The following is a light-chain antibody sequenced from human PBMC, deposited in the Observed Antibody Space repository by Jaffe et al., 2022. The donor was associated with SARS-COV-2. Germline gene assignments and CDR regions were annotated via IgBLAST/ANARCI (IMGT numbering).Light chain of an antibody. J-gene: IGLJ3*02. Sequence: QSALTQPASVSGSPGQSITISCTGTSSDIGTYNHVSWYQQYSAKAPKLMIYDVSHRPSGVSNRFSGSKSGNTASLTISGLQVEDEADYYCNSYTSSSTWVFGGGTKVTVL. V-gene: IGLV2-14*01. CDR1: SSDIGTYNH. CDR3: NSYTSSSTWV. CDR2: DVS.